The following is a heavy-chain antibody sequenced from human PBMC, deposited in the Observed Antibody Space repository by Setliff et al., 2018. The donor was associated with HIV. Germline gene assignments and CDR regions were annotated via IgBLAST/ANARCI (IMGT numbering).Heavy chain of an antibody. CDR3: AKDYVADYYEPSGRDGAFDY. CDR1: GFTFRDYG. Sequence: GESLKISCAASGFTFRDYGMHWVRQAPGKGPEWVAVISYDGRNKYYPDSVKGRFTISRDDSKNTVYLQMNNLRAEDTAVYYCAKDYVADYYEPSGRDGAFDYWGQGTLVTVSS. J-gene: IGHJ4*02. V-gene: IGHV3-30*18. CDR2: ISYDGRNK. D-gene: IGHD3-22*01.